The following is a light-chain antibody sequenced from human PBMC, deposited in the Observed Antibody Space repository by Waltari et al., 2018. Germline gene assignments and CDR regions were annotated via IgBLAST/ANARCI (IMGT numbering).Light chain of an antibody. J-gene: IGLJ1*01. CDR3: AVWDDILRGYV. CDR1: SPNIGRDN. CDR2: NTH. Sequence: QSVLTQPPSASGTPGQGVTISCSGSSPNIGRDNVYWYQQLPETAPKLLIYNTHLRPSGVPDRFSGSKSGTSASLAISVLRSEDEADYYCAVWDDILRGYVFGIGTKVTVL. V-gene: IGLV1-47*01.